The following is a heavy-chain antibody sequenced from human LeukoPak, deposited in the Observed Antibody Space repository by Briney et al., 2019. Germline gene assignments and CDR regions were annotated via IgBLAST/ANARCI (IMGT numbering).Heavy chain of an antibody. CDR1: GHTFTGYY. CDR2: INPNSGGT. Sequence: ASVKVSCKASGHTFTGYYMHWVRQAPGQGLEWMGRINPNSGGTNYAQKLQGRVTMTRDTSISTAYMELSRLTSDDTALYYCAWGQWLDYWGQGTLVTVSS. V-gene: IGHV1-2*06. D-gene: IGHD6-19*01. CDR3: AWGQWLDY. J-gene: IGHJ4*02.